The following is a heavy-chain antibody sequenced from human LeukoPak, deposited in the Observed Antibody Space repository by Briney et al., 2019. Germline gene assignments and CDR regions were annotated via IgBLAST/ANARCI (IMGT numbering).Heavy chain of an antibody. J-gene: IGHJ4*02. CDR1: GYSFTSYW. CDR2: IYPGDSNT. V-gene: IGHV5-51*01. CDR3: ARHSFFGGIVVPAAIDY. Sequence: GESLKISCKGSGYSFTSYWIDWVRQMPGKGLEWMGIIYPGDSNTRYSPSFQGQVTISADKSISTAYLQWRSLKASDTAMYYCARHSFFGGIVVPAAIDYWGQGTLVIVSS. D-gene: IGHD2-2*01.